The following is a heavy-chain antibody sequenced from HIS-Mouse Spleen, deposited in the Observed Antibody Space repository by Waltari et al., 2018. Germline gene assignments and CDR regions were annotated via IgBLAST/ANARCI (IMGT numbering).Heavy chain of an antibody. CDR2: IYSGGST. D-gene: IGHD6-19*01. J-gene: IGHJ4*02. CDR1: GFTVRSNS. V-gene: IGHV3-53*02. CDR3: ARDDPYSSGWYDFDY. Sequence: EVQLVETGGGLIQPGVSLRLSCSASGFTVRSNSIRWVRPAPGKGLEWVSVIYSGGSTYYADAVKGRFTISRDNSKNTLYLQMNSLRAEDTAVYYCARDDPYSSGWYDFDYWGQGTLVTVSS.